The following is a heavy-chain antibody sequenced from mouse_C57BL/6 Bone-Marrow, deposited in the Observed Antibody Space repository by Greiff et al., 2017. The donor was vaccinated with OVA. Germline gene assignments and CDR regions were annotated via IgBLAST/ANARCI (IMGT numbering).Heavy chain of an antibody. CDR3: AREGDSSGLYAMDY. CDR2: IWSGGST. Sequence: QVQLQQSGPGLVQPSQSLSITCTASGFSLTSYGVHWVRQSPGKGLEWLGVIWSGGSTDYNAAFISRLSISKDNSKSQFFFKMNSLQADDTAIYCCAREGDSSGLYAMDYWGQGTSVTVSS. J-gene: IGHJ4*01. D-gene: IGHD3-2*02. CDR1: GFSLTSYG. V-gene: IGHV2-2*01.